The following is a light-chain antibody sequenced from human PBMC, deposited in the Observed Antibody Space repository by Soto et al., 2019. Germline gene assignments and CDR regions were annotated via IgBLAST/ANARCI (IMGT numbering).Light chain of an antibody. J-gene: IGLJ1*01. Sequence: QSVLTQPPSMSGAPGQRVTISCTATSANIGAGYDVHWYQQLPGMAPKLLIYGNNKRPSGVPDRFSGSKSGTSASLAITGLQAEDEADYYCQSYDSTLSGLYVLGTGTKVTVL. V-gene: IGLV1-40*01. CDR3: QSYDSTLSGLYV. CDR1: SANIGAGYD. CDR2: GNN.